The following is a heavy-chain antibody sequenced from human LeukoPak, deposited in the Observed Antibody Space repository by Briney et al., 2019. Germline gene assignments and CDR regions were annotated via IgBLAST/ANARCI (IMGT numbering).Heavy chain of an antibody. CDR2: ISGSGGST. J-gene: IGHJ4*02. V-gene: IGHV3-23*01. CDR1: GFTFSSYA. Sequence: AGGSLGLSCAASGFTFSSYAMSWVRQAPGRGLEWVSAISGSGGSTYYADSVKGRFTISRDNSKNTLYLQMNSLRAEDTAVYYCAKKVYYDSSGYIDYWGQGTLVTVSS. CDR3: AKKVYYDSSGYIDY. D-gene: IGHD3-22*01.